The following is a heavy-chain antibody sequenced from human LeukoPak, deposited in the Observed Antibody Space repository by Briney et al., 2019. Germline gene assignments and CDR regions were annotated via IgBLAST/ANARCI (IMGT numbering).Heavy chain of an antibody. D-gene: IGHD3-9*01. J-gene: IGHJ4*02. CDR1: GLTFSSSW. Sequence: GGSLRLSCAVSGLTFSSSWMDWVRQAPGKGLEWVASINPDGIKRYSADSVKGRFTISRDNARNSLYLQMDSLRVEDTAFYYCARVVGYFDWLFREYDFDYWGQGTLVTVSS. CDR2: INPDGIKR. V-gene: IGHV3-7*01. CDR3: ARVVGYFDWLFREYDFDY.